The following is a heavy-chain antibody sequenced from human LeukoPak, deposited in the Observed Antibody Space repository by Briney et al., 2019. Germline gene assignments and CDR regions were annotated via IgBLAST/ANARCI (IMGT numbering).Heavy chain of an antibody. D-gene: IGHD6-6*01. V-gene: IGHV4-30-2*01. CDR3: ARTSIAARRANAFDI. J-gene: IGHJ3*02. CDR2: VYHSGST. Sequence: PSETPSLTCAVSGGSISSGGYSWSWIRQPPGTGLEWIGYVYHSGSTYYNPSLKSRVTISVDRSKNQFSLKLSSVTAADTAMYYCARTSIAARRANAFDIWGQGTMVTVSS. CDR1: GGSISSGGYS.